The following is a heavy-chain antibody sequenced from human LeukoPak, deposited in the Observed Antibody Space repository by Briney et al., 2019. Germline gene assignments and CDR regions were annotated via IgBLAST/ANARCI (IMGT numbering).Heavy chain of an antibody. CDR3: TSDTVDTAVGIDY. D-gene: IGHD5-18*01. J-gene: IGHJ4*02. CDR1: EFTFSRHW. Sequence: PGGSLRLSCAGSEFTFSRHWMHWVRQVPGKGLVWVSRMNSDGSSTSYADSVKGRFIISRDNAKNTLYLQMNSLRAEDTAVYYCTSDTVDTAVGIDYWGQGTLVTVSS. CDR2: MNSDGSST. V-gene: IGHV3-74*01.